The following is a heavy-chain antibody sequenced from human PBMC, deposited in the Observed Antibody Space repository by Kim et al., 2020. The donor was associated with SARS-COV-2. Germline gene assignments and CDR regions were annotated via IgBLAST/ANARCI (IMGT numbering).Heavy chain of an antibody. CDR2: IYPGDSDT. V-gene: IGHV5-51*01. CDR1: GYSFTSYW. CDR3: ARSSRDCSGGSCYFDY. D-gene: IGHD2-15*01. Sequence: GESLKISCKGSGYSFTSYWIGWVRQMPGKGLEWMGIIYPGDSDTRYSPSFQGQVTISADKSISTAYLQWSSLKASDTAMYYCARSSRDCSGGSCYFDYWGQGTLVTVSS. J-gene: IGHJ4*02.